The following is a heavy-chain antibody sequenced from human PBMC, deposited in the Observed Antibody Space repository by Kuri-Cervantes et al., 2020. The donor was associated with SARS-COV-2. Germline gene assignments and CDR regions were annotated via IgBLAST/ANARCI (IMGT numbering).Heavy chain of an antibody. CDR2: ISSSGSTI. Sequence: GESLKISCAASGFTFSDYYMSWIRQAPGKGLEWVSYISSSGSTIYYADSVKDRFTISRDNAKNSLYLQMNSLRAEDTAVYYCASGSGSYYGGDYWGQGTLVTVSS. V-gene: IGHV3-11*04. D-gene: IGHD1-26*01. CDR3: ASGSGSYYGGDY. CDR1: GFTFSDYY. J-gene: IGHJ4*02.